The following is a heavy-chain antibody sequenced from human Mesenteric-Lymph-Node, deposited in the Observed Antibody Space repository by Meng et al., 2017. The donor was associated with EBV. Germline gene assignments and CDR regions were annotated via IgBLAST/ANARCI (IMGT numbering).Heavy chain of an antibody. Sequence: QLLECQGWLGHRGRSLGLSVAASGFTFSSYGMDWVTQAPGKGLEWVSTISGSGGTTYYADSVKGRFTISRDNSKNTLYLQMNSLRDEDTAVFYCAKGAGGYVDYWGQGTLVTVSS. CDR3: AKGAGGYVDY. CDR1: GFTFSSYG. D-gene: IGHD1-1*01. V-gene: IGHV3-23*01. J-gene: IGHJ4*02. CDR2: ISGSGGTT.